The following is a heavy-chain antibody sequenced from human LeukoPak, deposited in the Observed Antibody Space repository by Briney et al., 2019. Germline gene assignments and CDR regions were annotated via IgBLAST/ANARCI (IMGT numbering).Heavy chain of an antibody. D-gene: IGHD2-15*01. V-gene: IGHV3-23*01. CDR1: EFTFGSGG. J-gene: IGHJ4*02. CDR3: AKSSVMVVAATLFDY. CDR2: VSGSGGST. Sequence: GGSLRLSCAAAEFTFGSGGMSWFRQAQGKELEWVSGVSGSGGSTYYANSMKGRFTISRDNSKNTLYLQMNSLRAEDTAVYYCAKSSVMVVAATLFDYWGQGTLVPVSS.